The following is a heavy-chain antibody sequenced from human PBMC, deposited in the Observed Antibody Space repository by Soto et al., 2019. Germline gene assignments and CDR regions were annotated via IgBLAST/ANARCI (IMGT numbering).Heavy chain of an antibody. CDR2: IKSKTDGGTT. Sequence: GGSLRLSCAASGFTFSNAWMSWVRQAPGKGLEWVGRIKSKTDGGTTDYAAPVKGRFTISRDDSKNTLYLQMNSLKTEDTAVYYCTTSSNSISHYYYYYYMDVWGKGTTVTVSS. D-gene: IGHD4-4*01. CDR1: GFTFSNAW. J-gene: IGHJ6*03. V-gene: IGHV3-15*01. CDR3: TTSSNSISHYYYYYYMDV.